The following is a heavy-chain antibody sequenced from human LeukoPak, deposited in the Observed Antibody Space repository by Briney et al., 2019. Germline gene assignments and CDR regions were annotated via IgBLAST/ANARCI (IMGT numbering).Heavy chain of an antibody. CDR2: VSGSSGST. Sequence: GGSLRLSCAASGFTFSSYAMSWVRQAPGKGLERVSGVSGSSGSTYYADSVKGRFTISRDNSQSTLFLQMNSLRAEDTAVYYCAKLARYSYVGVYYFDYWGQGTLVTVSS. CDR3: AKLARYSYVGVYYFDY. J-gene: IGHJ4*02. D-gene: IGHD5-18*01. CDR1: GFTFSSYA. V-gene: IGHV3-23*01.